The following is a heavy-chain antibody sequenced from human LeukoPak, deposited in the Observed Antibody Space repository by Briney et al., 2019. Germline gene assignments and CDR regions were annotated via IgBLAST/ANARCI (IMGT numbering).Heavy chain of an antibody. V-gene: IGHV4-34*01. CDR1: GGSFSGYY. CDR3: ARGITSGG. Sequence: SETLSLTCAVYGGSFSGYYWSWIRQPPGKGLEWIGEINHSGSTNYNPSLKSRVTISVDTSKNQFSLKLSSVTAADTAVYYCARGITSGGWGQGTLVTVSS. J-gene: IGHJ4*02. D-gene: IGHD3-16*01. CDR2: INHSGST.